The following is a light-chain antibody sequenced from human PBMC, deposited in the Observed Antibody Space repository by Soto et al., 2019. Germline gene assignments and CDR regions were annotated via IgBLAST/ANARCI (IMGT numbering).Light chain of an antibody. CDR1: STDVGNYNL. CDR2: QVT. V-gene: IGLV2-8*01. J-gene: IGLJ3*02. CDR3: SSFAGNNNLV. Sequence: QSALTQPASVSGSPGQSITISCTGTSTDVGNYNLVSWYQQHPGKAPKLMIFQVTKRPSGVPDRFSGSKSGNTASLTVSGLQAADEADYFCSSFAGNNNLVFGGGTKLTVL.